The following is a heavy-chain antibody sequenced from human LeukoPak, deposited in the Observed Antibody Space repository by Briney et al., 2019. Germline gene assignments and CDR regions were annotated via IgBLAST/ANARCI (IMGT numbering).Heavy chain of an antibody. D-gene: IGHD2-15*01. CDR3: ASTLHDLLDY. J-gene: IGHJ4*02. V-gene: IGHV4-61*01. CDR2: IYYTGIT. Sequence: PSQTLSLTCTVSGGSISSGSYYWSWIRQSPVKGLVWIGYIYYTGITNYNPSLKSRVTISVDRSKNQFSLILSSVAAAATAVYCCASTLHDLLDYWGQGILVTVSS. CDR1: GGSISSGSYY.